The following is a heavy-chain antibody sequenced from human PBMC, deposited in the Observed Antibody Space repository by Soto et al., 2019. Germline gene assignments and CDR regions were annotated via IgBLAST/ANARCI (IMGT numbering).Heavy chain of an antibody. CDR2: ISSSSSYI. J-gene: IGHJ6*02. D-gene: IGHD1-26*01. CDR3: ARDDLASRLELRGPCYYYYGMDV. V-gene: IGHV3-21*01. CDR1: GFTFSSYS. Sequence: PGGSLRLSCAASGFTFSSYSMNWVRQAPGKGLEWVSSISSSSSYIYYADSVKGRFTISRDNAKNSLYLQMNSLRAEDTAVYYCARDDLASRLELRGPCYYYYGMDVWGQGNTVTVSS.